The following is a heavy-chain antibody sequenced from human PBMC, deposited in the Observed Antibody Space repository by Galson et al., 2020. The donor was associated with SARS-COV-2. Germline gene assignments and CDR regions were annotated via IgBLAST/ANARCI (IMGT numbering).Heavy chain of an antibody. CDR2: IYYSGST. CDR1: GGSISSSSYY. CDR3: ARIYEEERWELPDY. V-gene: IGHV4-39*07. Sequence: SETLSLTCTVSGGSISSSSYYWGWIRQPPGKGLEWIGSIYYSGSTYYNPSLKSRVTISVDTSKNQFSLKLSSVTAADTAVYYCARIYEEERWELPDYWGQGTLVTVSS. J-gene: IGHJ4*02. D-gene: IGHD1-26*01.